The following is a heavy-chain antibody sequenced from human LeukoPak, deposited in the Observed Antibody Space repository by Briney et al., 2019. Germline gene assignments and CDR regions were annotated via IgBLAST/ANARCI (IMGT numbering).Heavy chain of an antibody. CDR2: INHSGST. D-gene: IGHD1-26*01. Sequence: SETLSLTCTVSGGSISSYYWSWIRQPPGKGLEWIGEINHSGSTNYNPSLKSRVTISVDTSKNQFSLKLSSVTAADTAVYYCARDSVGATTGFDYWGQGTLVTVSS. V-gene: IGHV4-34*01. CDR1: GGSISSYY. CDR3: ARDSVGATTGFDY. J-gene: IGHJ4*02.